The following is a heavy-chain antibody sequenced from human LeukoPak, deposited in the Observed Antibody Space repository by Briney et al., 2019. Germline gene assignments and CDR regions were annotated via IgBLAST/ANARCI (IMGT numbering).Heavy chain of an antibody. CDR3: ARGAEYYDFWSGYYAFDI. J-gene: IGHJ3*02. D-gene: IGHD3-3*01. Sequence: GGSLRHSCAASGFTFSSYSMNWVRQAPGKGLEWVSYISSSSSTIYYADSVKGRFTISRDNAKNSLYLQMNSLRAEDTAVYYCARGAEYYDFWSGYYAFDIWGQGTMVTVSS. CDR2: ISSSSSTI. V-gene: IGHV3-48*01. CDR1: GFTFSSYS.